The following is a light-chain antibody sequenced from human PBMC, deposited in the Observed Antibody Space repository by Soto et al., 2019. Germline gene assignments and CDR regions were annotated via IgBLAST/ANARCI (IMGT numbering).Light chain of an antibody. J-gene: IGLJ1*01. V-gene: IGLV2-14*03. Sequence: QSALTQPASVSGSPGKSITISCTGTSSDIGGYNYVSWYQQHPGKAPKLMIFDVTNRPSGVSDRFSGSKSGNTASLTISGLQAEDEADYYCSSYSTITLEVFGAGTKLTVL. CDR1: SSDIGGYNY. CDR3: SSYSTITLEV. CDR2: DVT.